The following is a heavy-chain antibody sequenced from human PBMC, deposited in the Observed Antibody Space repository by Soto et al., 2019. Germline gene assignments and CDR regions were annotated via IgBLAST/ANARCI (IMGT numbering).Heavy chain of an antibody. V-gene: IGHV3-23*01. CDR3: AKAALRFLDFFDC. Sequence: GGSLRLSCAASGFTFSDFAMSWVRQAPGRGLEWVSAIGASGSTTYYADSVKGRFTLSRDNSNNTLFLQMNSLSAEDTAVYYCAKAALRFLDFFDCWGRGMLVTVGS. D-gene: IGHD3-3*01. J-gene: IGHJ4*02. CDR1: GFTFSDFA. CDR2: IGASGSTT.